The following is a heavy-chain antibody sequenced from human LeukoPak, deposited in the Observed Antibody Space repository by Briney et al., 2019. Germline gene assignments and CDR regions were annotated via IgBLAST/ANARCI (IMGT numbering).Heavy chain of an antibody. CDR2: INHSGST. CDR3: ARVASVYSYGYKVYYYYYMDV. J-gene: IGHJ6*03. V-gene: IGHV4-39*07. Sequence: PSETLSLTCTVSGGSISSSSYYWSWIRQPPGKGLEWIGEINHSGSTNYNPSLKSRVTISVDTSKNQFSLKLSSVTAADTAVYYCARVASVYSYGYKVYYYYYMDVWGKGTTVTVSS. D-gene: IGHD5-18*01. CDR1: GGSISSSSYY.